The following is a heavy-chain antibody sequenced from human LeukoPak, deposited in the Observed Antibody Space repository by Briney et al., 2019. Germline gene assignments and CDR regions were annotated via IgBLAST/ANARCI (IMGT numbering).Heavy chain of an antibody. CDR1: GFTFSSYS. D-gene: IGHD5-24*01. J-gene: IGHJ3*02. V-gene: IGHV3-21*01. CDR2: ISSSSSYI. Sequence: GGSLRLSCAASGFTFSSYSMNWVCQAPGKGLEWVSSISSSSSYIYYADSVKGRFTISRDNAKNSLYLQMNSLRAEDTAVYYCARVWLHAFDIWGQGTMVTVSS. CDR3: ARVWLHAFDI.